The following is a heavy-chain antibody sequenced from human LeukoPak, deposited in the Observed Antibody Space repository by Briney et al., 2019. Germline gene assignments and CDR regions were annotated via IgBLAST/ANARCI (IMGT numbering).Heavy chain of an antibody. J-gene: IGHJ4*02. CDR1: GDSVSSNSAA. V-gene: IGHV6-1*01. Sequence: SQTLSLTCAISGDSVSSNSAAWNWIRQSPSRGLEWLGRTYYRSKWYNDYAVSVKSRITINPDTSKNQFSLQLNSVTPEDTAVYYCARDQIVTQQLVAYFDYWGQGTLVTVSS. CDR3: ARDQIVTQQLVAYFDY. D-gene: IGHD6-13*01. CDR2: TYYRSKWYN.